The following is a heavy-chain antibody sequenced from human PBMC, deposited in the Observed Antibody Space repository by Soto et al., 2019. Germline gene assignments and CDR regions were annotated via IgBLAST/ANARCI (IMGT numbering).Heavy chain of an antibody. CDR3: ARAYSGSYYSYYYGMDV. D-gene: IGHD1-26*01. Sequence: SVKVSCKASGGTFSSYTISWVRQAPGQGLEWMGGIIPIFGTANYAQKFQGRVTITADESTSTAYMELSSLRSDDTAVYYCARAYSGSYYSYYYGMDVWGQGTTVTVSS. CDR1: GGTFSSYT. J-gene: IGHJ6*02. CDR2: IIPIFGTA. V-gene: IGHV1-69*13.